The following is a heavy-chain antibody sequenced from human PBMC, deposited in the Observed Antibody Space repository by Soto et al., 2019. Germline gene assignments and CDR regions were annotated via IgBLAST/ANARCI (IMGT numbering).Heavy chain of an antibody. Sequence: GGSLRLSCAASGFTFSSYGMHWVRQAPGKGLEWVAVIWYDGSNKYYADSVKGRFTISRDNSKNTLYLQMTSLRAEDTAVYYCTIAARPDYFDYWGQGTLVTVSS. V-gene: IGHV3-33*01. J-gene: IGHJ4*02. CDR3: TIAARPDYFDY. CDR2: IWYDGSNK. CDR1: GFTFSSYG. D-gene: IGHD6-6*01.